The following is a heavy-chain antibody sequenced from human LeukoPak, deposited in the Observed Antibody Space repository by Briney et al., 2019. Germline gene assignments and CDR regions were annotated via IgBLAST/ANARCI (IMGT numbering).Heavy chain of an antibody. Sequence: SETLSLTCTVSGGSISSSSYYWGWIRQPPGKGLEWIGSIYYSGSTYYNPSLKSRVTISVDTSKNQFSLKLSSVTAADTAVYYCAREQLPQYYFDYWGQGTLVTVSS. D-gene: IGHD2-2*01. CDR2: IYYSGST. CDR3: AREQLPQYYFDY. CDR1: GGSISSSSYY. V-gene: IGHV4-39*07. J-gene: IGHJ4*02.